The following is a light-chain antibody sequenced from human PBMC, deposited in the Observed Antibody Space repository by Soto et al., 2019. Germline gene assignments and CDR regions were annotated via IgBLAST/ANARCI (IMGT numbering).Light chain of an antibody. J-gene: IGKJ2*01. CDR1: QAIRNS. CDR3: QKYFRAPIT. Sequence: DIQMTQSPSSLSASVGDRVTLTCRASQAIRNSLAWYQQKPGKAPSLLIYAASTLHPGVPTRFSGSGSGTDFTLTISSLQPEDVATYYCQKYFRAPITFGPGTKLGIK. V-gene: IGKV1-27*01. CDR2: AAS.